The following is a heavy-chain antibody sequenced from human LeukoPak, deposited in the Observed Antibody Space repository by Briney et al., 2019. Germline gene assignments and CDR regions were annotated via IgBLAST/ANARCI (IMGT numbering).Heavy chain of an antibody. CDR2: IYYTGST. J-gene: IGHJ4*02. CDR1: GGSISSYF. Sequence: PSETLSLTCTVSGGSISSYFWSWIRQPPGKGLEWIGYIYYTGSTSYNPSLKSRVTISVDTSKNQLSLKVGSVTAADTAVYYCARYSAYGSGSYFDYWGQGTLVTVSS. V-gene: IGHV4-59*08. CDR3: ARYSAYGSGSYFDY. D-gene: IGHD3-10*01.